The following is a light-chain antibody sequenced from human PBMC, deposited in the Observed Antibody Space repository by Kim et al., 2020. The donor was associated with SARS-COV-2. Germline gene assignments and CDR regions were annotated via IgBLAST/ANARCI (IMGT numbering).Light chain of an antibody. CDR3: QVWDSSTWV. CDR1: NIGRKS. Sequence: SYELTQPLSVSVALGQTARITCGGNNIGRKSVHWYQQRPGQAPALVIYRDTNRPSGIPERFSGSNSGNTATLTISRAQAGDEADYYCQVWDSSTWVFGGG. CDR2: RDT. J-gene: IGLJ3*02. V-gene: IGLV3-9*01.